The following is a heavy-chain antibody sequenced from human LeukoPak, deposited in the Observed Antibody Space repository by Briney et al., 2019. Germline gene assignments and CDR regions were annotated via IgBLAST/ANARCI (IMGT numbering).Heavy chain of an antibody. J-gene: IGHJ4*02. V-gene: IGHV4-59*08. CDR2: IYYGGST. Sequence: KPSETLSLTCTVSGGSISSYYWSWMRQPLGKRLEWIGHIYYGGSTNCNPSLKSRVTISVDTSKNQFSLNLSSVTAADTAVYYCARQAWNGTYYYWGQGTLVTVSS. D-gene: IGHD1-26*01. CDR3: ARQAWNGTYYY. CDR1: GGSISSYY.